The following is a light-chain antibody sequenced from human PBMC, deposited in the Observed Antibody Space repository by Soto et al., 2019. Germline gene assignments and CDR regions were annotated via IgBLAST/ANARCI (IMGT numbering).Light chain of an antibody. Sequence: QSVLTQPPSVSGAPGQRVTISCTGSSSNIGAGYDVHWYQQLPGTAPKLLIYGNSTRPSGVPDRFSGSKSGTSASLAITGLQAEDEDVYYCQSYDSSRSGSYVFGTGTKLTVL. CDR1: SSNIGAGYD. V-gene: IGLV1-40*01. CDR3: QSYDSSRSGSYV. J-gene: IGLJ1*01. CDR2: GNS.